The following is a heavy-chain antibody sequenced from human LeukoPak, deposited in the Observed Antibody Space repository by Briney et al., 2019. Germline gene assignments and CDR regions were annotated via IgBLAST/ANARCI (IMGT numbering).Heavy chain of an antibody. CDR1: GYTFTSYG. J-gene: IGHJ4*02. D-gene: IGHD2/OR15-2a*01. Sequence: GASVKVSCKASGYTFTSYGISWVRQAPGQGLEWMGWISAYNGNTNYAQKLQGRVTMTTDTSTSTAYMELRSLRSDDTAVYYCAREDNGLLSKDFDYWGQGTLVTVSS. CDR2: ISAYNGNT. V-gene: IGHV1-18*01. CDR3: AREDNGLLSKDFDY.